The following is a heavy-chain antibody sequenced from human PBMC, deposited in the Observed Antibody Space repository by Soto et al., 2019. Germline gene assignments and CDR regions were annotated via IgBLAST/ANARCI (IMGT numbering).Heavy chain of an antibody. Sequence: GGSLRLSCVGSGFTFSTYSVNWVRQAPGKGLEWVSSISSRSDIYYADSVKGRFTISRDNAKSSVSLQMNSLRAEDTAVYYCAREYTAWPLAYGLDVWGQGTTVTVSS. V-gene: IGHV3-21*01. D-gene: IGHD2-2*02. J-gene: IGHJ6*02. CDR3: AREYTAWPLAYGLDV. CDR2: ISSRSDI. CDR1: GFTFSTYS.